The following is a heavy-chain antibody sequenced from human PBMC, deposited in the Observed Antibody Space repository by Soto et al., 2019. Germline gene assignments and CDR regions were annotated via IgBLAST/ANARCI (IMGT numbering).Heavy chain of an antibody. CDR1: GGSFSGYY. V-gene: IGHV4-34*01. CDR2: INHSGST. Sequence: QLQLQQWGAGLLKPSETLSLTCAVYGGSFSGYYWNWIRQPPGKGLELIGEINHSGSTNYNPSLKSRVTITVDTSKNQFSLKLSSVTAADTAVYYCARGWGSGVFDYWGQGTLVTVSS. CDR3: ARGWGSGVFDY. J-gene: IGHJ4*02. D-gene: IGHD6-19*01.